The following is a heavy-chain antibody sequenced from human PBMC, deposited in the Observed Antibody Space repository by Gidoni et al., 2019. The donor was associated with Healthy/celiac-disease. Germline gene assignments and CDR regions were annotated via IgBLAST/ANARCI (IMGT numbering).Heavy chain of an antibody. Sequence: QVQLVQSGAEVKKPGASVKVSCMASGYTFTRYYIHWVRQAPGHGLECKGIVNPSGGSTSYAQKFQGRVTMTRDTSSSTVYMELSSLRSEDTAVDYCARRLYDFWSGYMSTGGMDVWGQGTTVTVSS. V-gene: IGHV1-46*01. D-gene: IGHD3-3*01. CDR3: ARRLYDFWSGYMSTGGMDV. J-gene: IGHJ6*02. CDR2: VNPSGGST. CDR1: GYTFTRYY.